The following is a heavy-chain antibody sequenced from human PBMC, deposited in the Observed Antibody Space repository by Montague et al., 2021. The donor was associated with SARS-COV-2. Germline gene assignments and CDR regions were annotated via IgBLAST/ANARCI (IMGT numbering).Heavy chain of an antibody. D-gene: IGHD2-15*01. CDR1: GGSIRSYY. V-gene: IGHV4-59*01. J-gene: IGHJ5*02. CDR2: IYYSGST. CDR3: ARRSLGYCSGGSCYSAFDP. Sequence: TLSLTCTVSGGSIRSYYWSWIRQPPGKGLEWIGYIYYSGSTNYNPSLKSRVTISVDTSKNQFSLKLSSVTAADTAVYYCARRSLGYCSGGSCYSAFDPWGQGTLVTVSS.